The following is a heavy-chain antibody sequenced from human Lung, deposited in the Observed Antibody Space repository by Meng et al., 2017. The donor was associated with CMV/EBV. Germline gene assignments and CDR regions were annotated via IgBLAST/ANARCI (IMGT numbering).Heavy chain of an antibody. J-gene: IGHJ4*02. CDR1: GLTFSSYG. D-gene: IGHD2-21*01. Sequence: GGSXRLXCAASGLTFSSYGMSWVRQAPGKGLEWVSSIGATAGGTYYADSVKGRFTISRDNAKNTLYLQMNSLRAGDTAVYYCAKYSAVGERLYYFDYWGQGT. V-gene: IGHV3-23*01. CDR3: AKYSAVGERLYYFDY. CDR2: IGATAGGT.